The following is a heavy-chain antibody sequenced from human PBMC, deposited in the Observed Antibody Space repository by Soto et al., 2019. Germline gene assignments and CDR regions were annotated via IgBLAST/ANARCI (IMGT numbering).Heavy chain of an antibody. CDR3: ARTDSVGYSPYF. D-gene: IGHD2-15*01. V-gene: IGHV4-31*03. J-gene: IGHJ4*01. CDR2: IYYSGST. CDR1: GCSISRGYYH. Sequence: LSSTLSPTCTFSGCSISRGYYHWSWTRQVPGKGLEWIGYIYYSGSTYYNPSLKSRVAMSVNTSKNQFSTKQSSVTAAATAVYYCARTDSVGYSPYF.